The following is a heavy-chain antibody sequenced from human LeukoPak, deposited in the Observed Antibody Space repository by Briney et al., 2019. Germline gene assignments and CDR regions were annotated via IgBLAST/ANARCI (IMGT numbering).Heavy chain of an antibody. V-gene: IGHV3-48*03. J-gene: IGHJ4*02. CDR2: ISSSGSTI. D-gene: IGHD3-10*01. CDR1: GFTFSSYE. CDR3: ARGGYYYGSGTDY. Sequence: GGSLRLSCAASGFTFSSYEMNWVRQAPGKGLEWVSYISSSGSTIYYADSVKGRFTISRDNGKNSLYLQMNSLRAEDTAVYYCARGGYYYGSGTDYWGQGTLVTVSS.